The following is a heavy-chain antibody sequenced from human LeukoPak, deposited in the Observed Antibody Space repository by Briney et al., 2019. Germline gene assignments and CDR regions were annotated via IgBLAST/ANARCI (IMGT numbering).Heavy chain of an antibody. Sequence: SETLSLTCTVSGGSMSSSSYYWGWIRQPPGKGLEWIGSIYYSGSTYYNPSLKSRVTISVDTSKNQFSLKLSSVTAADTAVYYCATDYGDYVGYWGQGTMVTVPS. D-gene: IGHD4-17*01. CDR2: IYYSGST. V-gene: IGHV4-39*02. J-gene: IGHJ3*01. CDR1: GGSMSSSSYY. CDR3: ATDYGDYVGY.